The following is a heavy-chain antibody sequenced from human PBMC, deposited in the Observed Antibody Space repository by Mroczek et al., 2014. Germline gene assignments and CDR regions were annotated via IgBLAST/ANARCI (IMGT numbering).Heavy chain of an antibody. CDR3: ARGHVLRFLEWLESFDAFDI. CDR1: GGSISSGGYS. V-gene: IGHV4-30-2*01. CDR2: IYHSGST. Sequence: QVQLQESGSGLVKPSQTLSLTCAVSGGSISSGGYSWSWIRQPPGKGLEWIGYIYHSGSTYYNPSLKSRVTISVDRSKNQFSLKLSSVTAADTAVYYCARGHVLRFLEWLESFDAFDIWGQGTMVTVSS. J-gene: IGHJ3*02. D-gene: IGHD3-3*01.